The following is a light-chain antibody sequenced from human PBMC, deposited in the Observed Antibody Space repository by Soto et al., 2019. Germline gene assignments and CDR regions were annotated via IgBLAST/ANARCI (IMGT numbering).Light chain of an antibody. J-gene: IGKJ3*01. CDR1: QSVSNY. CDR3: QQFYSRPFA. Sequence: DIVMTQSPDSLAVSLGERATINCKSSQSVSNYLTWYQQKPGQPPKLLIYWASTRESGVPDRFSGRGSGTDFTLTISSRQAEDVAVYYCQQFYSRPFAFGPGTKVDLK. V-gene: IGKV4-1*01. CDR2: WAS.